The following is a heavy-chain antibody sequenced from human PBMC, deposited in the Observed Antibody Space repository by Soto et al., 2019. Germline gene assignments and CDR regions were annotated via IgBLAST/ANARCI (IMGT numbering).Heavy chain of an antibody. J-gene: IGHJ6*03. V-gene: IGHV1-18*01. D-gene: IGHD1-1*01. CDR1: GYTFTSYG. CDR3: AREAQDSLQLSYYYYMDV. Sequence: QVQLVQSGAEVKKPGASVKVTCKASGYTFTSYGISWVRQAPGQGLEWMGWISAYNGNTNYAQKLQGRVTMTTDTSTSTAYMELRSLRSDDTAVYYCAREAQDSLQLSYYYYMDVWGKGTTVTVSS. CDR2: ISAYNGNT.